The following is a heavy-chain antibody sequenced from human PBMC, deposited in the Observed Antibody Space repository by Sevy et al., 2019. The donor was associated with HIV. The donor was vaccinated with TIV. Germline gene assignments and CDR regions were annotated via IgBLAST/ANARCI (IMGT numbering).Heavy chain of an antibody. V-gene: IGHV1-2*02. J-gene: IGHJ6*02. Sequence: ASVKVSCKASGYTFTDYYIHWVRQAPGQGLEWMAWINPKDGVTNYAQRFQAGVTVTRDTSISTAYMELRRLRSDDTAIYYCARLTTMPTSDLYGMDVWGQGTTVTVSS. D-gene: IGHD1-1*01. CDR2: INPKDGVT. CDR1: GYTFTDYY. CDR3: ARLTTMPTSDLYGMDV.